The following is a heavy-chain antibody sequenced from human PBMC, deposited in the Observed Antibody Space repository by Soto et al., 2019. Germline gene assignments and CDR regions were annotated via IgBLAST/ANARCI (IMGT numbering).Heavy chain of an antibody. J-gene: IGHJ4*02. CDR3: ARGTVTIFGGVEYFDY. Sequence: QVQLVESGGGLVKPGGSLRLSCAASGFTFSDYYMSWIRQAPGSGLEWVSYISRSSSNTNYADSVKGRFTISRDTAKNSQYMQKDSLSAEDRAVYFCARGTVTIFGGVEYFDYWGQGTLVTVSS. CDR2: ISRSSSNT. V-gene: IGHV3-11*06. D-gene: IGHD3-3*01. CDR1: GFTFSDYY.